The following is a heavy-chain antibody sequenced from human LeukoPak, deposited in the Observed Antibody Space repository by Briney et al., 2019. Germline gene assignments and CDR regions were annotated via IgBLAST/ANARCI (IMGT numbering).Heavy chain of an antibody. V-gene: IGHV4-34*01. D-gene: IGHD6-19*01. CDR1: GESFSGYF. Sequence: SETLSLTCAVYGESFSGYFWSWIRQPPGKGLEWIGEINHGGYTNYNPSLKSRVTISVDTSKNQFSLRLSSVTAADTAVYYCARLGSSGWYLRGLYYYYMDVWGKGTTVTISS. CDR2: INHGGYT. J-gene: IGHJ6*03. CDR3: ARLGSSGWYLRGLYYYYMDV.